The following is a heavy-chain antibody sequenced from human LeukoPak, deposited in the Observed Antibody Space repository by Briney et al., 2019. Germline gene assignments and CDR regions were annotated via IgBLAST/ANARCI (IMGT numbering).Heavy chain of an antibody. J-gene: IGHJ6*02. D-gene: IGHD3-16*01. CDR2: IYSGGST. Sequence: GGSLRLSCAASGFTVSSNYMSWVRQAPGKGLEWVSVIYSGGSTLYADSVKGRFTISRDNSKNTLYLQMNSLRVEDTAVYYCARDLGGWGNSNGMDVWGQGTTVTVSS. V-gene: IGHV3-66*01. CDR3: ARDLGGWGNSNGMDV. CDR1: GFTVSSNY.